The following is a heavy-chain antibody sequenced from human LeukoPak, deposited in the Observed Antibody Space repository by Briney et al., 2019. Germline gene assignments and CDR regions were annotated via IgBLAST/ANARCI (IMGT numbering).Heavy chain of an antibody. Sequence: SETLSLTCTVSGGSISSYYWSWIRQPPGKGLEWIGYIYYSGSTNYNPSLKSRVTISVDTSKNQFSLKLSSVTAADTAVYYCARGHTVLRYFDWCDAFDIWGQGTMVTVSS. CDR3: ARGHTVLRYFDWCDAFDI. J-gene: IGHJ3*02. CDR2: IYYSGST. CDR1: GGSISSYY. V-gene: IGHV4-59*01. D-gene: IGHD3-9*01.